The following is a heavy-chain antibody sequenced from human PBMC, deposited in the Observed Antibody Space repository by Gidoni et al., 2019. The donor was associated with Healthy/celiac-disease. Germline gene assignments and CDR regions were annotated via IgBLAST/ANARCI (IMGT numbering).Heavy chain of an antibody. CDR1: GFTFSSYG. V-gene: IGHV3-30*18. Sequence: QVQLVESGGGVVQPGRSLRLSCAASGFTFSSYGMHWVRQAPGKGLEWLAVISYDGSNKYYADSVKGRFTISRDNSKNTLYLQMNSLRAEDTAVYYCAKGGASRDFDYWGQGTLVTVSS. D-gene: IGHD6-13*01. CDR3: AKGGASRDFDY. CDR2: ISYDGSNK. J-gene: IGHJ4*02.